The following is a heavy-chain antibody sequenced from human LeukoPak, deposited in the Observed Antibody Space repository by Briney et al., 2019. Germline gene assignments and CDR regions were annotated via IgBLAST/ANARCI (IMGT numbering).Heavy chain of an antibody. D-gene: IGHD5-24*01. Sequence: GASVKVSCKASVYIFTGYYLHWIRQAPGQGPEWMGWINPNSGGTNYAQKFQGRVTMTRDTSISTTYMELSSLRSDDTAVYYCARASPLNVLQIRSEDYWGQGTLVTVSS. CDR1: VYIFTGYY. CDR2: INPNSGGT. J-gene: IGHJ4*02. CDR3: ARASPLNVLQIRSEDY. V-gene: IGHV1-2*02.